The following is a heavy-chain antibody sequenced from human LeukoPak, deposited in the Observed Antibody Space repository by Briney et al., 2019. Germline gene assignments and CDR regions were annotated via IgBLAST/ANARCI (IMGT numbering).Heavy chain of an antibody. J-gene: IGHJ4*02. CDR1: GFAFADYA. D-gene: IGHD3-10*01. V-gene: IGHV3-23*01. CDR2: ISGSGGST. Sequence: GGSLRLSCAASGFAFADYAMHWVRQAPGKGLEWVSGISGSGGSTYYADSVKGRFTISRDNSKNTLYLQMNSLRAEDTAVYYCATSLGGPDYWGQGTLVTVSS. CDR3: ATSLGGPDY.